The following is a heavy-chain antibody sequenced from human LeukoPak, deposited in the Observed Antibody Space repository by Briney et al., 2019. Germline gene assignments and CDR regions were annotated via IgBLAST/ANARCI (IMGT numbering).Heavy chain of an antibody. D-gene: IGHD6-13*01. CDR2: IIPIFGTA. CDR1: GGTFSSYA. Sequence: GASVKVSCKASGGTFSSYAISWVRQAPGRGLEWMGGIIPIFGTANYAQKFQGRVTITADESTSTAYMELSSLRSEDTAVYYCAAADSSSWYKGGDYWGQGTLVTVSS. V-gene: IGHV1-69*13. J-gene: IGHJ4*02. CDR3: AAADSSSWYKGGDY.